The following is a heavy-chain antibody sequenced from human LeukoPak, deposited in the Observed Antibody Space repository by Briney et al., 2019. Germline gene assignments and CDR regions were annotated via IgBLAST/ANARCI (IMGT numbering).Heavy chain of an antibody. CDR1: GFTFSSSW. CDR2: INQDGSVK. CDR3: ARDPEGDGGATFDY. D-gene: IGHD1-26*01. Sequence: GGSLRLSCAASGFTFSSSWMSWVRQAPGKGLEWVANINQDGSVKFYVNSVKGRFTVSRDNAKNSLYLHMNSLRAEDTAVYYCARDPEGDGGATFDYWGQGTLVTVSS. J-gene: IGHJ4*02. V-gene: IGHV3-7*01.